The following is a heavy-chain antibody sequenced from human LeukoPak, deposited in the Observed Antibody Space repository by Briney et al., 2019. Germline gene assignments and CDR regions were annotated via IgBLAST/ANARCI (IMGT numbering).Heavy chain of an antibody. Sequence: GGSLRLACAASGFTVSNACMSWVREARGKGLEWVCRIKIKTDGGTTEYAAPVKGRFNISSDDSKNTLYPQITSMETEDTAVYYCDTCRTGYYYFDYWGPGTLVTVSS. J-gene: IGHJ4*02. D-gene: IGHD3-9*01. CDR3: DTCRTGYYYFDY. CDR2: IKIKTDGGTT. CDR1: GFTVSNAC. V-gene: IGHV3-15*01.